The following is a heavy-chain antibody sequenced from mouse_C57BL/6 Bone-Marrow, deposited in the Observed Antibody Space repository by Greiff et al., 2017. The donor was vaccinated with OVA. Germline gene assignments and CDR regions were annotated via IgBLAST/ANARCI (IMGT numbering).Heavy chain of an antibody. CDR3: ARDGKHWYFDV. CDR1: GFTFSSYG. CDR2: ISSGGSYT. V-gene: IGHV5-6*01. Sequence: EVMLVESGGDLVKPGGSLKLSCAASGFTFSSYGMSWVRQTPDKRLEWVATISSGGSYTYYPDSVKGRFTISRDNAKNTLYLQMSSLKSEDTAMYYCARDGKHWYFDVWGTGTTVTVSS. D-gene: IGHD2-1*01. J-gene: IGHJ1*03.